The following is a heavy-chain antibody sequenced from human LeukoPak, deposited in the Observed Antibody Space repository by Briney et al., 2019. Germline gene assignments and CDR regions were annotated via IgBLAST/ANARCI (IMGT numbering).Heavy chain of an antibody. Sequence: GESLKISCKGSGYSFISYWIGWVRQMPGKGLEWMAMIYPGDSATRYSPSFQGQVTVSADKSTSTAYLQWSSLKASDTAMCYCARRWAVAGAFDYWGQGTLVTVSS. CDR3: ARRWAVAGAFDY. D-gene: IGHD6-19*01. CDR2: IYPGDSAT. V-gene: IGHV5-51*01. J-gene: IGHJ4*02. CDR1: GYSFISYW.